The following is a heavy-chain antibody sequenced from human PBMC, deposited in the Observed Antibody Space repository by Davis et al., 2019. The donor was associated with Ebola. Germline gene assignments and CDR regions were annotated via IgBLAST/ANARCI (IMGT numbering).Heavy chain of an antibody. CDR2: IYYSGST. CDR1: GGSISSSSYY. D-gene: IGHD3-22*01. Sequence: SETLSLTCTVSGGSISSSSYYWGWIRQPPGKGLEWIGSIYYSGSTYYNPSLESRVTISVDPSKNQFSLKPSSLTAADTAVHSGPRLCPGYSRSTHPPLEGRVTISVDTSKNQFSLKLSSVTAADTAVYYCASLWTGYCSSTSCLNYYGMDVWGQGTTVTVSS. CDR3: PRLCPGYSRSTHPPLEGRVTISVDTSKNQFSLKLSSVTAADTAVYYCASLWTGYCSSTSCLNYYGMDV. V-gene: IGHV4-39*03. J-gene: IGHJ6*02.